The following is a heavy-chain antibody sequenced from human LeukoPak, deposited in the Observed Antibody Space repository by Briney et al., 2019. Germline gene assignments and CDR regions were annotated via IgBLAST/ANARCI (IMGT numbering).Heavy chain of an antibody. D-gene: IGHD2-15*01. Sequence: PGGSLRLSCAASGFTFSSYAMSWVRQAPGKGLEWVSTISGSGGNTYYADSVKGRFTISRDNSKNTLYLQMNSLRAEDTVVYYCASARYCSGGSCSYYYGMDVWGKGTTVTVSS. CDR1: GFTFSSYA. J-gene: IGHJ6*04. CDR2: ISGSGGNT. V-gene: IGHV3-23*01. CDR3: ASARYCSGGSCSYYYGMDV.